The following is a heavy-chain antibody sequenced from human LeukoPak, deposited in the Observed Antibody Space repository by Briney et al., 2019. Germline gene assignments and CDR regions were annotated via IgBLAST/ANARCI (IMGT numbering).Heavy chain of an antibody. Sequence: GGSLRLSCAASGFYVSANYMIWVRQAPGKGLEWVSVIYSTAITAYVDSVKGRFTISRDNSKNTLALQMNSLRVEDTAVYYCARAPHALWFGGGAFDYWGQGTLVTVSS. J-gene: IGHJ4*02. CDR2: IYSTAIT. V-gene: IGHV3-53*01. D-gene: IGHD3-10*01. CDR3: ARAPHALWFGGGAFDY. CDR1: GFYVSANY.